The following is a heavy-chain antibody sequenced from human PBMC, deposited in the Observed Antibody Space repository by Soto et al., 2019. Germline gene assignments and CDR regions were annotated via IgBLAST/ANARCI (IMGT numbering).Heavy chain of an antibody. Sequence: TLSLTCAVSGGSISSGGYSWSWIRQPPGKGLEWIGYIYHSGSTYYNPSLKSRVTISVDRSKNQFSLKLSSVTAADTAVYYCARVRHDYSNYAWFDPWGQGTLVTVS. V-gene: IGHV4-30-2*01. CDR1: GGSISSGGYS. J-gene: IGHJ5*02. D-gene: IGHD4-4*01. CDR2: IYHSGST. CDR3: ARVRHDYSNYAWFDP.